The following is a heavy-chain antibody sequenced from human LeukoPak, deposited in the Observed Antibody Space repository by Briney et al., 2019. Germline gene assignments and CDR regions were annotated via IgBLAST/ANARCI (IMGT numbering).Heavy chain of an antibody. J-gene: IGHJ4*02. V-gene: IGHV4-59*01. D-gene: IGHD3-3*01. CDR3: ARETDFWRTLDY. Sequence: PSETLSLTCTVSGGSISSYYWSWIRQPPGRGLEWIGYIYYSGSTNYNPSLKSRVTISVDTSKNQFSLSLSSVIAADTAVYYCARETDFWRTLDYWGQGTLVTVSS. CDR2: IYYSGST. CDR1: GGSISSYY.